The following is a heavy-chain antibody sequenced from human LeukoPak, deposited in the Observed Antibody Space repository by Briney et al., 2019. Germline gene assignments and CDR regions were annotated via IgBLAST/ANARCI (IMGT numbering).Heavy chain of an antibody. V-gene: IGHV1-8*01. CDR3: ARGGYSNIDYYYYGMDV. Sequence: ASVKVSCKASGYTFTSYDINWVRQATGQGLEWMGWMNPNSGNTGYAQKFQGRVTMTRNTSISTAYMELGSLRSEDTAVYYCARGGYSNIDYYYYGMDVWGQGTTVTVSS. CDR2: MNPNSGNT. D-gene: IGHD4-4*01. J-gene: IGHJ6*02. CDR1: GYTFTSYD.